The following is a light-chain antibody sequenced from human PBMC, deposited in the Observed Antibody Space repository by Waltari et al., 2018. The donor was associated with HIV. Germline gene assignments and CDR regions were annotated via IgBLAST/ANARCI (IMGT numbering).Light chain of an antibody. CDR3: SSYTSSTPYV. V-gene: IGLV2-14*01. Sequence: QSALTQPASVSGSPGQSITISCPGPSSDVGGYDYVSWYQRYPGKAPKLIISEVSNRPSGVSNRFSGSKSGNTASLTISGLQADDEADYYCSSYTSSTPYVFGTGTKVTVL. CDR1: SSDVGGYDY. J-gene: IGLJ1*01. CDR2: EVS.